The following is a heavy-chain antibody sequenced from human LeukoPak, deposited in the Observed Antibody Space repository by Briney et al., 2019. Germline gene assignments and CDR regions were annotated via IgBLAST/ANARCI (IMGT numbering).Heavy chain of an antibody. CDR3: ARGSGIYSYFDS. CDR2: ISAYNGNT. D-gene: IGHD1-26*01. Sequence: ASVKVSCKASGYTFTNYGITWVRQAPGQGLEWMGWISAYNGNTNYAQKLQDRVNMTTDTSTSTAYMELRSLRSDDTALYYCARGSGIYSYFDSWGQGTPVTVSS. CDR1: GYTFTNYG. J-gene: IGHJ4*02. V-gene: IGHV1-18*01.